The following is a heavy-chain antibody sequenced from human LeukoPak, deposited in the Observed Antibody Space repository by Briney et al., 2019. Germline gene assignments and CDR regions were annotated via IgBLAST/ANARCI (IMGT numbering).Heavy chain of an antibody. Sequence: GGSLRLSCAASGFTFDDYGMSWVRKAPGKGLEWVSGINWNGGSTGYTDSVKGRFTISRDNAKNSLYLQMNSLRAEDTALYYCARGGWFGELLFDYWGQGTLVTVSS. J-gene: IGHJ4*02. CDR2: INWNGGST. CDR1: GFTFDDYG. D-gene: IGHD3-10*01. V-gene: IGHV3-20*04. CDR3: ARGGWFGELLFDY.